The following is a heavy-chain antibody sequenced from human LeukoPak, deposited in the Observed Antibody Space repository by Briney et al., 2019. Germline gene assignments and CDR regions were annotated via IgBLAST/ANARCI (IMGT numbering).Heavy chain of an antibody. Sequence: GGSLRLSCAASGFTFSSYAMSWVRQAPGKGLEWVSAISGSGGSTYYADSVKGRFTISRDNSKDTLYLQMDSLRAEDTAVYYCAKDHGSWEYNYYYMDVWGKGTTVTVSS. V-gene: IGHV3-23*01. CDR2: ISGSGGST. CDR3: AKDHGSWEYNYYYMDV. CDR1: GFTFSSYA. J-gene: IGHJ6*03. D-gene: IGHD6-13*01.